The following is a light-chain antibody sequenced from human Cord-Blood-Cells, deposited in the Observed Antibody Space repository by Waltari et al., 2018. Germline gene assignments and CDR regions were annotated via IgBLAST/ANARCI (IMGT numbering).Light chain of an antibody. CDR1: QDISNY. J-gene: IGKJ2*01. CDR3: QQYDNLPPYT. V-gene: IGKV1-33*01. CDR2: DAS. Sequence: DIQMTQSPSSLSASVGDRVTITCQASQDISNYLNWYQQTPGKAPKLLIYDASNLEQGVPSRFSGSGSGTDFTFTISSLQPEDIATYYCQQYDNLPPYTFGQGTKLEIK.